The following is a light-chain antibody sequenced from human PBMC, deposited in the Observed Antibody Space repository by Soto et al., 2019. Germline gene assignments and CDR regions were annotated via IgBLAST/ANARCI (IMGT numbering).Light chain of an antibody. V-gene: IGLV2-23*01. CDR3: CSFAGSSTDV. Sequence: QSALTQPASVAGSPGQSITISCTGTSRDVGSYNLVSWYQQHPGNAPKLIIYEGTKRPSGVSYRFSGSKSGNTASLTISGLQEEEEGDDHCCSFAGSSTDVFGTGTKLTVL. CDR1: SRDVGSYNL. CDR2: EGT. J-gene: IGLJ1*01.